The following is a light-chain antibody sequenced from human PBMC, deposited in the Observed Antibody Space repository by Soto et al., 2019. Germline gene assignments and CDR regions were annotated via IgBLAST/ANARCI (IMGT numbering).Light chain of an antibody. Sequence: SGLTQPAPLSGSPGQSITISCTGASSDVGGYNYVSWYQQHPGKAPKLMIYDVSNRPSGVSNRFSGSKSGNTASLTISGLQAEDEADYYCSSYTSSSTLYVFGTGTKVTVL. CDR3: SSYTSSSTLYV. J-gene: IGLJ1*01. CDR2: DVS. CDR1: SSDVGGYNY. V-gene: IGLV2-14*01.